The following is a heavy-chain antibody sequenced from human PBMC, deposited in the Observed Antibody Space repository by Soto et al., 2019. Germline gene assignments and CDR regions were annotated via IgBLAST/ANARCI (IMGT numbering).Heavy chain of an antibody. J-gene: IGHJ5*02. CDR3: ANCPTLYTPTYNWFDP. V-gene: IGHV3-23*01. CDR2: ITSSGGGT. Sequence: GGSLRLSCAGSGFTLSRYAMTWVRQAPGKGLEWVSTITSSGGGTYYADSVKGRFTISRDNSRNTLYLQMNSLRAEDTAVYYCANCPTLYTPTYNWFDPWGQGTLVTVSS. D-gene: IGHD2-15*01. CDR1: GFTLSRYA.